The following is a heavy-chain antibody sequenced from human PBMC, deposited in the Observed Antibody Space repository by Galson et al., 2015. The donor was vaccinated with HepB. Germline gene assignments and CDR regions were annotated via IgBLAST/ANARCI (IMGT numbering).Heavy chain of an antibody. J-gene: IGHJ5*02. Sequence: SLRLSCAASGFTFSSYAMTWVRQAPGKGLEWVSVISDDGSNKYYADSVKGRFTISRDNSKNTLSLQMNSLRAEDTAVYYCARLSFGDYGDYRGYDWVDPSSRRSLVTVAS. CDR2: ISDDGSNK. CDR3: ARLSFGDYGDYRGYDWVDP. V-gene: IGHV3-30*04. CDR1: GFTFSSYA. D-gene: IGHD4-17*01.